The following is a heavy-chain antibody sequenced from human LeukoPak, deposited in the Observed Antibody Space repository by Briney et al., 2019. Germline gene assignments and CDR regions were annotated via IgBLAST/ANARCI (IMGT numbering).Heavy chain of an antibody. CDR3: AGLPLKYDFWSGYYTGKDY. CDR1: GGSISSSSYY. J-gene: IGHJ4*02. CDR2: IYYSGST. D-gene: IGHD3-3*01. V-gene: IGHV4-39*07. Sequence: SETLSLTCTVSGGSISSSSYYWCWIRQPPGKGLEWIGSIYYSGSTYYNPSLKSRVTISVDTSKNQFSLKLSSVTAADTAVYYCAGLPLKYDFWSGYYTGKDYWGQGTLVTVSS.